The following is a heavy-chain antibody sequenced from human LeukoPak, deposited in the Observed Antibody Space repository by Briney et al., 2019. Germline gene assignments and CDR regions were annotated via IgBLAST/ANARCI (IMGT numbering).Heavy chain of an antibody. D-gene: IGHD2-2*01. CDR3: AKEYCSSTSCYAEYFQH. Sequence: GGSLRLSCAASGFTFSSYAMSWVRQAPGKGLEWVSAISGSGGSTYYADSVKGRFTISRDNSKNTLYLQMNSLRVEDTAVYYCAKEYCSSTSCYAEYFQHWGQGTLVTVSS. CDR2: ISGSGGST. CDR1: GFTFSSYA. J-gene: IGHJ1*01. V-gene: IGHV3-23*01.